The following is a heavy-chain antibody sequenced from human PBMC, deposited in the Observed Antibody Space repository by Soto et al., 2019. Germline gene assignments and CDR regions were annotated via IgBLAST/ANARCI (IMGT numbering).Heavy chain of an antibody. D-gene: IGHD2-21*01. V-gene: IGHV3-66*04. CDR1: GLNVSSNY. J-gene: IGHJ4*02. Sequence: GGSLRLSCAASGLNVSSNYMSWVRQAPGKGLEWVSVIYSGGSTYYADSVKGRFTISRDNSKNTLYLQMNSLRAEDTAVSYCTRLTHSDQHFDFWGQGTLVTVSS. CDR3: TRLTHSDQHFDF. CDR2: IYSGGST.